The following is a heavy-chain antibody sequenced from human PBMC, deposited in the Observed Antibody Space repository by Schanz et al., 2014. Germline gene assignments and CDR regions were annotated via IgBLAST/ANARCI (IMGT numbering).Heavy chain of an antibody. Sequence: QVQLVDSGGGLVKPGGSLRLSCTASGFPFSDYFMAWIRQFPGKGLEWIGYISYSGRTYYSPSLKSRLTMSVDTSKNQFSLRLSSVTAADTAIYYCSRGECSSTSCHEVAPPDDWGQGTLVTVSS. CDR1: GFPFSDYF. J-gene: IGHJ4*02. V-gene: IGHV4-59*06. D-gene: IGHD2-2*01. CDR2: ISYSGRT. CDR3: SRGECSSTSCHEVAPPDD.